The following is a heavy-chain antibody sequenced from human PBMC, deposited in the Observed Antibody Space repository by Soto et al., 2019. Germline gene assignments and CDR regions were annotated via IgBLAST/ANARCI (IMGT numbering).Heavy chain of an antibody. Sequence: HPGGSLRLSCAASGFTFSSYWMHWVRQAPGKGLVWVSRINSDGSSTSYADSVKGRFTISRDNAKNTLYLQMNSLRAEDTAVYYCARDLGVAAPDYYYYYGMDVWGQGTTVTVSS. CDR1: GFTFSSYW. D-gene: IGHD2-15*01. CDR3: ARDLGVAAPDYYYYYGMDV. J-gene: IGHJ6*02. V-gene: IGHV3-74*01. CDR2: INSDGSST.